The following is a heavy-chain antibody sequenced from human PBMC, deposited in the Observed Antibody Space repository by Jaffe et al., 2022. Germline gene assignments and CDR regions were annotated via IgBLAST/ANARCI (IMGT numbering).Heavy chain of an antibody. CDR1: GFTFSSYA. D-gene: IGHD6-19*01. CDR3: AKDMGYRSGWPDY. CDR2: ISGSGDST. V-gene: IGHV3-23*01. J-gene: IGHJ4*02. Sequence: EVQLLESGGGLVQPGGSLRLSCAASGFTFSSYAMGWVHQAPGKGLEWVSAISGSGDSTYYADSVKGRFTISRDNSKNTLYLQMNSLRAEDTAVYYCAKDMGYRSGWPDYWGQGTLVTVSS.